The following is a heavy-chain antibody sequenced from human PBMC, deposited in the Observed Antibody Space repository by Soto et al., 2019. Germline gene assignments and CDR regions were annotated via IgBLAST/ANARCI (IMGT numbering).Heavy chain of an antibody. V-gene: IGHV4-31*03. CDR2: IYYSGST. J-gene: IGHJ5*02. Sequence: SETLSLTCPVSSRSISSGGYYWIWIRQHPGKGLEWIGYIYYSGSTYYNPSLKSRVTISVDTSKNQFSLKLSSVTAADTAVYYCARDAPAAGGGIDPWGQGTLVTVSS. CDR3: ARDAPAAGGGIDP. D-gene: IGHD2-2*01. CDR1: SRSISSGGYY.